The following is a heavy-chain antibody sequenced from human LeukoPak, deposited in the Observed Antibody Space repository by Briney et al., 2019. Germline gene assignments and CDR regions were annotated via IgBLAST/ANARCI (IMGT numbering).Heavy chain of an antibody. CDR3: VKDQYSSSRYSVNAFDI. Sequence: GGSLRLSCAASGFTFSSYGMHWVRQAPGKGLEWVAVISYDGSNKYYADSVKGRFTISRDNSKNTLYLQMNSLRAEDTAVYSCVKDQYSSSRYSVNAFDIWGQGTKVTVSS. J-gene: IGHJ3*02. CDR2: ISYDGSNK. D-gene: IGHD6-13*01. CDR1: GFTFSSYG. V-gene: IGHV3-30*18.